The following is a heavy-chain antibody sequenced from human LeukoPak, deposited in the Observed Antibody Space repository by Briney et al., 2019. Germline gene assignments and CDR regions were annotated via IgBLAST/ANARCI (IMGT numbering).Heavy chain of an antibody. V-gene: IGHV4-61*10. J-gene: IGHJ3*02. Sequence: PSETLSLTCNVSGGSVTSGSYYWTWIRQPAGKGLEWIGRISTSGATKYNPSLKSRVTISIDMSKNQFSLKLSSVTAADTAVYYCARVSRELRLDAFDIWGQGTMVTVSS. CDR3: ARVSRELRLDAFDI. CDR1: GGSVTSGSYY. D-gene: IGHD1-26*01. CDR2: ISTSGAT.